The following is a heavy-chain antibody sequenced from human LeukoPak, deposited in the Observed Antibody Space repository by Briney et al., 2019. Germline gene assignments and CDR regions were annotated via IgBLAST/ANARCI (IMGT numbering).Heavy chain of an antibody. Sequence: PGRSLRLSCAASGFTFDDYAMHWVRQAPGKGLEWVSGISWNSGSIGYADSVKGRFTISRDNAKNSLYLQMNSLRAEDTALYYCAMSSSWYGQNDYWGQGTLVTVSS. J-gene: IGHJ4*02. D-gene: IGHD6-13*01. V-gene: IGHV3-9*01. CDR3: AMSSSWYGQNDY. CDR2: ISWNSGSI. CDR1: GFTFDDYA.